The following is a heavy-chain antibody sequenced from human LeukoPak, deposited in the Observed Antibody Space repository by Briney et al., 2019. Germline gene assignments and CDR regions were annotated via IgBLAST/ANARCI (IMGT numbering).Heavy chain of an antibody. CDR3: ARAQRPPYGDYGSWFDP. CDR2: IYTSGST. J-gene: IGHJ5*02. V-gene: IGHV4-4*07. CDR1: GGPISGYY. D-gene: IGHD4-17*01. Sequence: SETLSLTCTVSGGPISGYYWSWIRQPAGKGLEWIGRIYTSGSTNYNPSLKSRVTMSVDTSKNQFSLKLTSVTAADTAVYYCARAQRPPYGDYGSWFDPWGQGTLVTVSS.